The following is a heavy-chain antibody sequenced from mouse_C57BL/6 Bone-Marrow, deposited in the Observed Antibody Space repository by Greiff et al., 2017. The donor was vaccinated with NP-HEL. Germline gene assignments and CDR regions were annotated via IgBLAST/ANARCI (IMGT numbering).Heavy chain of an antibody. J-gene: IGHJ3*01. Sequence: VKLVESGPELVKPGASVKLSCKASGYTFTSYDINWVKQRPGQGLEWIGWIYPRDGSTKYNEKFKGKATLTVDTSSSTAYMELHSLTSEDSAVYFCARWGTRTWFAYWGQGTLVTVSA. CDR1: GYTFTSYD. D-gene: IGHD3-3*01. V-gene: IGHV1-85*01. CDR2: IYPRDGST. CDR3: ARWGTRTWFAY.